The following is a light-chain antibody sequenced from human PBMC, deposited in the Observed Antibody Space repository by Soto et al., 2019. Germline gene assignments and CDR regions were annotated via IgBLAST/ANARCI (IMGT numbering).Light chain of an antibody. V-gene: IGKV1-5*03. CDR3: QQYNSYSPWT. Sequence: DIQMTQSPSTLSASVGDRVTITCRASQSISSWLAWYQQKPGKAPKLLIYKASSIESGVTSRFSGSGSGTEFTLTISSLQPDDFATYYCQQYNSYSPWTFGQGTKVEIK. CDR1: QSISSW. J-gene: IGKJ1*01. CDR2: KAS.